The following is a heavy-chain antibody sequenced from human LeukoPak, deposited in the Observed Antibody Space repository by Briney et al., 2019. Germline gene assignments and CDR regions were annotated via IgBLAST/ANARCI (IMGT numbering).Heavy chain of an antibody. CDR3: ARPFYYDSRG. CDR2: IYSDGST. V-gene: IGHV3-66*01. J-gene: IGHJ4*02. CDR1: GFTVSSNY. D-gene: IGHD3-22*01. Sequence: GGSLRLSCAASGFTVSSNYMSWVRQAPGKGLEWVSVIYSDGSTYYADSVKGRFTISRDTSKNTLYLQMNSLRVEDTAVYYCARPFYYDSRGRGQGTLVTVSS.